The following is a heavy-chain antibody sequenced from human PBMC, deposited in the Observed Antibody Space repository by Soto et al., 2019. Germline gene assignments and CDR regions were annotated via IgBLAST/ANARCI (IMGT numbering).Heavy chain of an antibody. V-gene: IGHV1-69*02. CDR1: GGTFSTYS. CDR3: TTGSWSGEVFDI. Sequence: QVQLVQSGAEVKKPGAAVKVSCKDSGGTFSTYSMFWVRQAPGQGLEWMGRIIPMLGIANYAQKFQGRVTMTADKTTGTAYMELCSLRSEDTALYYCTTGSWSGEVFDIWGQGTMVPVSS. D-gene: IGHD1-1*01. CDR2: IIPMLGIA. J-gene: IGHJ3*02.